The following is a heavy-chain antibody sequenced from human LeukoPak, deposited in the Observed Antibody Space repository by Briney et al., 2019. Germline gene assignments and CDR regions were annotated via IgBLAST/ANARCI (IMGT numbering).Heavy chain of an antibody. Sequence: PSETLSLTCTVSGYSISSGYYWGWIRQPPGKGLEWIGSIYHSGSTYYNPSLKSRVTISVDTSKNQFSLKLSSVTAADTAVYYCARAHRSSGWLCFDYWGQGTLVTVSS. CDR1: GYSISSGYY. CDR2: IYHSGST. CDR3: ARAHRSSGWLCFDY. J-gene: IGHJ4*02. V-gene: IGHV4-38-2*02. D-gene: IGHD6-19*01.